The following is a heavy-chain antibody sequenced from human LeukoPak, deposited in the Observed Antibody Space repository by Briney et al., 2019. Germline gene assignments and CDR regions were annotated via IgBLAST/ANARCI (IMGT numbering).Heavy chain of an antibody. V-gene: IGHV4-59*01. CDR2: IYYSGST. Sequence: SETLSLTCTVSGGSISSYYWSWIRQPPGKGLEWVGYIYYSGSTNYNPSLKSRVTISVDTSKNQFSLKLSSVTAADTAVYCCAREKDGYHSPYFDYWGQGTLVTVSS. CDR3: AREKDGYHSPYFDY. CDR1: GGSISSYY. J-gene: IGHJ4*02. D-gene: IGHD5-24*01.